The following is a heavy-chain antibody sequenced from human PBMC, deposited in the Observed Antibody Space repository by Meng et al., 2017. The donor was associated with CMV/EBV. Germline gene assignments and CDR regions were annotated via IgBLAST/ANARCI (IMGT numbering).Heavy chain of an antibody. D-gene: IGHD2-2*02. CDR2: ISYDGSNK. J-gene: IGHJ2*01. CDR1: GFTFSSYA. CDR3: ARDVVPAAIPRWYFDL. Sequence: GESLKISCSASGFTFSSYAMHWVRQAPGKGLEWVAVISYDGSNKHYADSVKGRFTISRDNSKNTMYLQMNSLRAEDTAVYYCARDVVPAAIPRWYFDLWGRGTLVTVSS. V-gene: IGHV3-30*04.